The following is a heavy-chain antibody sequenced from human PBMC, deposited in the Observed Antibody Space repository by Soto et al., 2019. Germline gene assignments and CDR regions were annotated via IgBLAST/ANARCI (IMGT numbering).Heavy chain of an antibody. J-gene: IGHJ4*02. CDR1: GFTFNNAW. D-gene: IGHD2-2*02. CDR3: ATSVSCITNCYKFVN. Sequence: GGSLRLSCAASGFTFNNAWMNWVRQAPGKGLEWVGRIQRKSDGGTTDYAAPVRGRFTISRDDSKNTLYLQMNSLKTEDSAVYYCATSVSCITNCYKFVNWGQGTLVTVSS. V-gene: IGHV3-15*07. CDR2: IQRKSDGGTT.